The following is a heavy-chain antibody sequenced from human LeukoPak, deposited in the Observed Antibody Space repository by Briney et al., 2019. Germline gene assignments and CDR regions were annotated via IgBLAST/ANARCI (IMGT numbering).Heavy chain of an antibody. Sequence: SETLSLTCTVSGGPITSYYWSWIRQPPGKGLEWIGYIYYSGSTNYNPSLKSRVTISVDTSKNQFSLKLSSVTAADTAVYYCAREGELSRFDPWGQGTLVTVSS. J-gene: IGHJ5*02. CDR3: AREGELSRFDP. D-gene: IGHD3-16*02. V-gene: IGHV4-59*01. CDR2: IYYSGST. CDR1: GGPITSYY.